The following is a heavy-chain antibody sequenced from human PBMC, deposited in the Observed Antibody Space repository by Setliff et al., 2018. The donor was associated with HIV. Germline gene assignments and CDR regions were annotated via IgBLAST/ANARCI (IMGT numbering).Heavy chain of an antibody. CDR3: VREGEYFDTIGHYLVRRFFDL. Sequence: PGGSLRLSCTASGFTFGDYTMSWVRQAPGKGLEWVGLIRSEAYGGTTEYAASVKGRFTISRDDSKSIAYLQMNSPKTEDTAVYYCVREGEYFDTIGHYLVRRFFDLWGQGTMVTVSS. V-gene: IGHV3-49*04. CDR2: IRSEAYGGTT. D-gene: IGHD3-9*01. J-gene: IGHJ3*01. CDR1: GFTFGDYT.